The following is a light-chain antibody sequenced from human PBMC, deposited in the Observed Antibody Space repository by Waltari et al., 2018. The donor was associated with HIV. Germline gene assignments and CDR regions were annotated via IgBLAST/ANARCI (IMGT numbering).Light chain of an antibody. CDR1: SSDVGSYDY. J-gene: IGLJ2*01. V-gene: IGLV2-14*01. CDR3: SSYTSSTTLL. CDR2: EVN. Sequence: QSALTQPASVSGSPGKSITISCTGSSSDVGSYDYVSWYQQHPGKAPKLMIYEVNNRPSGVSNRFSGSKSGNTASLTISGLQAEDEAEYYCSSYTSSTTLLFGGGTKVTVL.